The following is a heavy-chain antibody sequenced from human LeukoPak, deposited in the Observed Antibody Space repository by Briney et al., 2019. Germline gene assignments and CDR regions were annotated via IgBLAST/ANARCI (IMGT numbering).Heavy chain of an antibody. CDR1: GGSISSYY. D-gene: IGHD3-22*01. CDR2: IYTSGST. J-gene: IGHJ4*02. Sequence: SETLSLTCTVSGGSISSYYWSWIRQPAGKGLEWIGRIYTSGSTNYNPSLKSRVTMSVGTSKNQFSLKLSSVTAADTAVYYCARGGTYYYDSSGYYYGYWGQGTLVTVSS. V-gene: IGHV4-4*07. CDR3: ARGGTYYYDSSGYYYGY.